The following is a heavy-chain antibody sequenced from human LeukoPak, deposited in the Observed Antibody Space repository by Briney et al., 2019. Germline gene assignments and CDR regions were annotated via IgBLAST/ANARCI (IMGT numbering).Heavy chain of an antibody. CDR3: ARGRNYYGSPWERFDP. CDR2: IWYDGSNK. V-gene: IGHV3-33*01. CDR1: GFTFSSYG. Sequence: GGSLRLSCAASGFTFSSYGMHWVRQAPGKGLEWVAVIWYDGSNKYYADSVKGRFTISRDNSKNTLYLQMNSLRAEDTAVYYCARGRNYYGSPWERFDPWGQGTLVTVSS. D-gene: IGHD3-10*01. J-gene: IGHJ5*02.